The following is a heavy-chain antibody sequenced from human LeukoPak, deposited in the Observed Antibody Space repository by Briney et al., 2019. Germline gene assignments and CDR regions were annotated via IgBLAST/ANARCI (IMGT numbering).Heavy chain of an antibody. CDR3: ARDRGRKYYYDSSGYSRAFDI. Sequence: GGSLRLSCAASGFTFSDFAMSWIRQAPGKGLEWVSYISSSGSTIYYADSVKGRFTISRDNAKNSLYLQMNSLRAEDTAVYYCARDRGRKYYYDSSGYSRAFDIWGQGTMVTVSS. J-gene: IGHJ3*02. V-gene: IGHV3-11*04. CDR2: ISSSGSTI. CDR1: GFTFSDFA. D-gene: IGHD3-22*01.